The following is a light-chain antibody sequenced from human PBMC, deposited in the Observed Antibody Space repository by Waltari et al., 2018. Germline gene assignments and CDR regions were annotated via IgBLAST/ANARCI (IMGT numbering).Light chain of an antibody. CDR2: EVN. Sequence: QSALTQPRSVSGSPGQAVTISCTGTSSDVGGYNFVSWYQQHPGKAPKLMIYEVNKRPSGVPDRFSGSKSGNTASLTISGLQAEDEADYYCCSYAGSYTYVFGTGTKVTVL. J-gene: IGLJ1*01. V-gene: IGLV2-11*01. CDR1: SSDVGGYNF. CDR3: CSYAGSYTYV.